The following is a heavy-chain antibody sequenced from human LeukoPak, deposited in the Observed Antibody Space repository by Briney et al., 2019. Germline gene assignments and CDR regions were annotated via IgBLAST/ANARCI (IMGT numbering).Heavy chain of an antibody. J-gene: IGHJ5*02. Sequence: GGSLRLSCAASGFTFSSYGMHWVRQAPGKGLEWVAFIRYDGSNKYYADSVKGRFTISRDNSKNTLYLQMNSLRAEDTAVYYCAKEPSLWQRRGLGPWGQGTLVTVSS. V-gene: IGHV3-30*02. D-gene: IGHD6-25*01. CDR3: AKEPSLWQRRGLGP. CDR1: GFTFSSYG. CDR2: IRYDGSNK.